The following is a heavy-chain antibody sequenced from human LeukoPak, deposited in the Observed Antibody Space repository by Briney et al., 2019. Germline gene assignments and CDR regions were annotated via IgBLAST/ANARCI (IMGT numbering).Heavy chain of an antibody. V-gene: IGHV4-39*01. CDR1: GGSISSIIYY. CDR3: ARHGEGPKCSGGSCYSGRYIWSDP. J-gene: IGHJ5*02. CDR2: IYYSGST. D-gene: IGHD2-15*01. Sequence: TSETLSLTCTVSGGSISSIIYYWGWIRQPPGKGLEWIGTIYYSGSTYYNLSLKSRVTISVDTSRNQFSLKLSSVTAADTAVYYGARHGEGPKCSGGSCYSGRYIWSDPCGQGWQVTV.